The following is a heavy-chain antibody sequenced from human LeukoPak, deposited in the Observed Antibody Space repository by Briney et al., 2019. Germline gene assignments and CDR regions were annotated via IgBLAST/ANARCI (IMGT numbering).Heavy chain of an antibody. CDR3: ARDLSGGSCFDI. CDR1: GGSISSYY. Sequence: SETLSLTCTVSGGSISSYYWSWIRQPPGKGLEWIGYIYYSGSTNYNPSLKSRVTISVDTSKNRFSLKLSSVTAADTAVYYCARDLSGGSCFDIWGQGTMVTVSS. V-gene: IGHV4-59*01. D-gene: IGHD2-15*01. J-gene: IGHJ3*02. CDR2: IYYSGST.